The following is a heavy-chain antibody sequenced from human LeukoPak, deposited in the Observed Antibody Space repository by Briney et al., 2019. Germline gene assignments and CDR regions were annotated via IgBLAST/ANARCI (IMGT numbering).Heavy chain of an antibody. CDR2: MNPNSGRT. Sequence: HGASVKVSCKASRYTLTSYDINWVRQATGQGLEWMGWMNPNSGRTGYAQNFQGRITITRNTSISTAYMELSSLRSEDTAVYYCTRETSSRYFDYWGQGTLVTVSS. V-gene: IGHV1-8*01. CDR3: TRETSSRYFDY. CDR1: RYTLTSYD. J-gene: IGHJ4*02.